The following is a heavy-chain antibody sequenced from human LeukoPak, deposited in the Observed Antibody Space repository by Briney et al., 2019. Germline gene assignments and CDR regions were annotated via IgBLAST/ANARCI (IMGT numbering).Heavy chain of an antibody. V-gene: IGHV1-2*02. D-gene: IGHD2-8*02. CDR1: GYTFTGYY. CDR2: INPNSGGT. Sequence: GASVKVSCKASGYTFTGYYMHWVRQAPGQGLEWMGWINPNSGGTNYAQKFHDRVTMTRDTSISTAYMELSGLRSDDTAVYYCARAVVWSLYNWIDPWGQGTLVTVSS. CDR3: ARAVVWSLYNWIDP. J-gene: IGHJ5*02.